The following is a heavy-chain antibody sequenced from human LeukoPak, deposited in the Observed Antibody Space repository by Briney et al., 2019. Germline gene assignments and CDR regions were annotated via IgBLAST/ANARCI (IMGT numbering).Heavy chain of an antibody. CDR3: AIGERFIDAFEF. J-gene: IGHJ3*01. V-gene: IGHV3-23*01. CDR1: GFIFSSYV. Sequence: SGGSLRLSCAASGFIFSSYVMTWVRQAPGKGLEWVSGISGSGDKTYYADSVTGRFTISRDNSKDTLYLQMNSLRADDTAVYYCAIGERFIDAFEFWGQGTMVTVPS. CDR2: ISGSGDKT.